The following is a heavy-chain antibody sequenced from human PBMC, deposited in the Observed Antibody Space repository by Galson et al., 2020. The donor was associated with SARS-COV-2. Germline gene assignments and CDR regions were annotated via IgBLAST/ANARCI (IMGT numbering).Heavy chain of an antibody. CDR1: GFSLSTTGVG. CDR3: AHRLVNYSWYYVIFDY. CDR2: IYWDDDK. D-gene: IGHD1-7*01. Sequence: KMSGPTLVKPTQTLTLTCTFSGFSLSTTGVGVAWIRQPPGKALEWLAIIYWDDDKRYSPSLRNRLTITKDTSKNEVVLTMTNMDPVDTATYYCAHRLVNYSWYYVIFDYWGQGTLVTVSS. V-gene: IGHV2-5*02. J-gene: IGHJ4*02.